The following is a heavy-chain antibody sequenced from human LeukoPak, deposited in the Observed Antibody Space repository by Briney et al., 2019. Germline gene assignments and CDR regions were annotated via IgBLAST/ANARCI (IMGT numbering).Heavy chain of an antibody. CDR2: IGGSGSST. CDR3: AKSGGGTTKNKYYFDY. Sequence: GSLRLSCAASGFTFSTYAMSWVRQAPGKGLEWVSSIGGSGSSTYYADSVKDRFTISRDSSKNTIYLQMNSLRAEDTAVFYCAKSGGGTTKNKYYFDYWGQGTLVTVSS. V-gene: IGHV3-23*01. D-gene: IGHD3-10*01. J-gene: IGHJ4*02. CDR1: GFTFSTYA.